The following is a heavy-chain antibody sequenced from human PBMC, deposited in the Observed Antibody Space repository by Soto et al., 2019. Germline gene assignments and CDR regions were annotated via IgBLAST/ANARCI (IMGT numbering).Heavy chain of an antibody. CDR3: ARDATGVCPDY. Sequence: QVQLVESGGGLVKPGGSLRLSCAASGFTFSDYYMSWIRQAPGKGLEWVSYISSSSSYTNHADSVKGRFTISRDNAKNSLYLQMNSLRAEDTAVYYCARDATGVCPDYWGQGTLVTVSS. V-gene: IGHV3-11*06. D-gene: IGHD7-27*01. J-gene: IGHJ4*02. CDR1: GFTFSDYY. CDR2: ISSSSSYT.